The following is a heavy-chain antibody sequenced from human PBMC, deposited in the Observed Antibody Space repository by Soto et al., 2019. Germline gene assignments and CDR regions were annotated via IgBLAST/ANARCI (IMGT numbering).Heavy chain of an antibody. CDR3: ARETDCGGDCYRDAFDI. J-gene: IGHJ3*02. Sequence: PSQTLSLTCAISGDSVSSNSAAWNWIRQSPSRGLEWLGRTYYRSKWYNDYAVSVKSRITINPDTSKNQFSLQLNSVTPEDTAVYYCARETDCGGDCYRDAFDIWGQRTVVTVSS. V-gene: IGHV6-1*01. D-gene: IGHD2-21*02. CDR1: GDSVSSNSAA. CDR2: TYYRSKWYN.